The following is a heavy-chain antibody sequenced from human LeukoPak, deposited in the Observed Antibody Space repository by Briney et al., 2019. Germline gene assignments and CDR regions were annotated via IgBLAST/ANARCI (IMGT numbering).Heavy chain of an antibody. CDR3: ARDYKFWGSYRLGDI. CDR1: GGSISSYY. J-gene: IGHJ3*02. Sequence: SETLSLTCTVSGGSISSYYWSWIRQPPGKGLEWIGYIYYSGSTNYNPSLKSRVTISVDTSKNQFSLKLSSVTAADTAVYYCARDYKFWGSYRLGDIWGQGTMVTVSS. D-gene: IGHD3-16*02. CDR2: IYYSGST. V-gene: IGHV4-59*12.